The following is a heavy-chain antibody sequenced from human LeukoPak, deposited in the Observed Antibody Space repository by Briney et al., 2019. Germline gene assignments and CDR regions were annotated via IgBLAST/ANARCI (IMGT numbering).Heavy chain of an antibody. J-gene: IGHJ3*02. Sequence: SETLSLTCTVSGGSSSSYYWSWIRQPPGKGLEWIGYIYYSGSTNYNPSLKSRVTISVDTSKNQFSLKLSSVTAADTAVYYCARDRRRYYYDSSGSLDAFDIWGQGTMVTVSS. CDR3: ARDRRRYYYDSSGSLDAFDI. V-gene: IGHV4-59*01. CDR1: GGSSSSYY. CDR2: IYYSGST. D-gene: IGHD3-22*01.